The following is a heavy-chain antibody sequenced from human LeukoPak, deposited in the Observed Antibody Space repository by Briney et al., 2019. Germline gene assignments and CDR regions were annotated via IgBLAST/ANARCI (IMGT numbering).Heavy chain of an antibody. V-gene: IGHV3-30*02. J-gene: IGHJ4*02. CDR1: GFPFSNYV. CDR3: AKDRWGAVASFDY. Sequence: PGGSLRLSCAASGFPFSNYVMHWVRQAPGKGLEWVAVIRYDGNNKYYADSVKGRFTISRDNSKSMLYLQMNSLGTEDTAVYYCAKDRWGAVASFDYWGQGTLVTVSS. CDR2: IRYDGNNK. D-gene: IGHD6-19*01.